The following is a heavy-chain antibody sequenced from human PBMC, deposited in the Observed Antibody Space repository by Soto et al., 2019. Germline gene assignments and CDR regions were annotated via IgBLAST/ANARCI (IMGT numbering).Heavy chain of an antibody. J-gene: IGHJ6*03. Sequence: GGSLRLSCAASGFTFSSYAMHWVRQAPGKGLEYVSAISSNGGSTYYANSVKGRFTISRDNSKNTLYLQMGSLRAEDMAVYYCARDRTTVTTTPAPYYYYYMDVWGKGTTVTVSS. CDR1: GFTFSSYA. V-gene: IGHV3-64*01. D-gene: IGHD4-17*01. CDR3: ARDRTTVTTTPAPYYYYYMDV. CDR2: ISSNGGST.